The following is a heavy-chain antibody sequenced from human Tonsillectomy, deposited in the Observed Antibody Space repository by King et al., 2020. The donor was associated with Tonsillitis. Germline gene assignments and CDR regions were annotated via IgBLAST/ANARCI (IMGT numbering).Heavy chain of an antibody. J-gene: IGHJ4*02. CDR1: GGSISSYY. Sequence: VQLQESGPGLVKPSETLSLTCTVSGGSISSYYWSWIRQPPGKGLEWFGYIYYSGSTNYNPSLKSRVTISVDTSKNQFSLKLSSVTAADTAVYYCARVLSSSGWKGVFDYWGQGTLVTVSS. CDR2: IYYSGST. D-gene: IGHD6-19*01. CDR3: ARVLSSSGWKGVFDY. V-gene: IGHV4-59*01.